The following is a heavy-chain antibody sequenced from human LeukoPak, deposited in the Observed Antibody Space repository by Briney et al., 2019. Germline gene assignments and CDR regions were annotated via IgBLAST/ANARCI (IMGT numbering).Heavy chain of an antibody. CDR3: AREGGLTGYPDYMDG. D-gene: IGHD3-9*01. CDR2: INPSGGST. Sequence: ALVKVSCKASGYSFTSYYMHWVRQAPGQGLEWMGIINPSGGSTSYAQKFQGRVTMTRDMSTSTVYMELSSLRSEDTAVYYCAREGGLTGYPDYMDGWGKGTTVTDSS. V-gene: IGHV1-46*01. CDR1: GYSFTSYY. J-gene: IGHJ6*03.